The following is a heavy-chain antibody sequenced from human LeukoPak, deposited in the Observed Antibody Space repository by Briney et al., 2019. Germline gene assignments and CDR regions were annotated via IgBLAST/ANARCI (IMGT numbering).Heavy chain of an antibody. CDR1: GGSISSYY. J-gene: IGHJ5*02. V-gene: IGHV4-59*01. CDR3: ARDRVADYVWGSYRYSNWFDP. Sequence: SESLSLTCTVSGGSISSYYWSWIRQPPGKGLEWIGYIYYSGSTNYNPSLKSRVTISVDTSKNQFSLKLSSVTAADTAVYYCARDRVADYVWGSYRYSNWFDPWGQGTLVTVSS. D-gene: IGHD3-16*02. CDR2: IYYSGST.